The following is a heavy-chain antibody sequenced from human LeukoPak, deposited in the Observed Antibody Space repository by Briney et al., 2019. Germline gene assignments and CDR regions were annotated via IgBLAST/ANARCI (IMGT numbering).Heavy chain of an antibody. CDR1: GFTFSNYG. V-gene: IGHV3-48*01. CDR2: ISSGSSTI. CDR3: ARDYYDSSGDY. J-gene: IGHJ4*02. D-gene: IGHD3-22*01. Sequence: GGSPRLXCAASGFTFSNYGMNWVRQAPGKGLECVSYISSGSSTIYYADSVKGRFTISRDNAKNLLYLQMNSLRAEDTAVYYCARDYYDSSGDYWGQGTLVTVSS.